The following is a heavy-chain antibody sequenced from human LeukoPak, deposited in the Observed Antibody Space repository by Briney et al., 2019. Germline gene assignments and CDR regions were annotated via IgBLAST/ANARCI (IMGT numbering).Heavy chain of an antibody. CDR1: GYTFTSYG. CDR2: ISAYNGNT. J-gene: IGHJ4*02. D-gene: IGHD3-22*01. V-gene: IGHV1-18*01. Sequence: ASVKVSCKASGYTFTSYGISWVRQAPGQGLEWMGWISAYNGNTNYAQKLQGRVTMTTDTSTSTAYMELRSLRSDGTAVYYCARDREEGYYYDSSGYYRWGQGTLVTVSS. CDR3: ARDREEGYYYDSSGYYR.